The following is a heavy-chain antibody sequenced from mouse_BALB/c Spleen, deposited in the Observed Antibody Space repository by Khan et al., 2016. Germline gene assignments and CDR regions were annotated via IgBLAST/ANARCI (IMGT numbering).Heavy chain of an antibody. CDR2: IRYSGST. V-gene: IGHV3-2*02. CDR1: GYSITSDYA. Sequence: EVQLQESGPGLVKPSQSLSLTCTVTGYSITSDYAWNWIRQFPGNKLEWMGYIRYSGSTTYNPYLKSRISITRDTSKNQFFLQLYSVTTEDTATLYCKKSPTDTRYFDVWGAGTTVTVST. J-gene: IGHJ1*01. D-gene: IGHD1-2*01. CDR3: KKSPTDTRYFDV.